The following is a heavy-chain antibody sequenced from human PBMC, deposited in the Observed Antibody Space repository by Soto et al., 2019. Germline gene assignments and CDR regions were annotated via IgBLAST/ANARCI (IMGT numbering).Heavy chain of an antibody. CDR3: AVSSPDIVVLPSSIYFTS. CDR2: LSWDRSTV. Sequence: LRHSCVASGSSSDPFTMHWVRELPGKGLEWVAGLSWDRSTVAYADSVQGRFTISRDHAKNSVDLLMDSLRPDDTALYFCAVSSPDIVVLPSSIYFTSWGPGTQVTVSS. CDR1: GSSSDPFT. J-gene: IGHJ4*02. V-gene: IGHV3-9*02. D-gene: IGHD2-15*01.